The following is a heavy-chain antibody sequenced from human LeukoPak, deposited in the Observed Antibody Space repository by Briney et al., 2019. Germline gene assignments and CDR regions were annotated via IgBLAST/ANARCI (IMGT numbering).Heavy chain of an antibody. Sequence: GGSLRLSCAAAGYDFSSYGMHWVRQAPGKGLEWVAFIRSHGTDEYYADSVKGRFTISRDDSNNTVDLQMHRLKVEDTATYYCANSRTKEDWGQGTLVPVSS. CDR3: ANSRTKED. D-gene: IGHD1-1*01. V-gene: IGHV3-30*02. CDR1: GYDFSSYG. J-gene: IGHJ4*02. CDR2: IRSHGTDE.